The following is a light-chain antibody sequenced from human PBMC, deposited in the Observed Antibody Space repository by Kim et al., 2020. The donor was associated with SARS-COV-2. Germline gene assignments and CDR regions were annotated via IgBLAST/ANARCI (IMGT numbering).Light chain of an antibody. V-gene: IGKV3-20*01. CDR1: QNIGNNY. J-gene: IGKJ5*01. CDR3: QGYVRSFFT. Sequence: EIVLTQSPGTLSLSPGERATLSCRASQNIGNNYLAWYQQKPGQPPRLLIYRASNRAPGIPDRFSGSGSGADFTLTISRLEPEDFAVYYCQGYVRSFFTFGQGTRLEIK. CDR2: RAS.